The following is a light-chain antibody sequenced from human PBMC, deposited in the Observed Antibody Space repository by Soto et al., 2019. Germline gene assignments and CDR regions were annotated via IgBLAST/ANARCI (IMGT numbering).Light chain of an antibody. CDR3: SSFTSSGPYV. CDR2: DVS. J-gene: IGLJ1*01. V-gene: IGLV2-14*03. Sequence: QSALNQPASVSGSPGQSITISCTGTSSDVGAYNYVSWYQQHPGKALELMIYDVSDRLSGVSHRFSGSKSGNTASLTISGLQDEDEADYYCSSFTSSGPYVFGTGTKVTVL. CDR1: SSDVGAYNY.